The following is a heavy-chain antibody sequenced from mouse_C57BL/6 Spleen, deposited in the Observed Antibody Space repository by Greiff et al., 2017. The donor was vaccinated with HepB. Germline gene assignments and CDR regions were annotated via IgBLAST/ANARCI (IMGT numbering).Heavy chain of an antibody. V-gene: IGHV1-4*01. CDR1: GYTFTSYT. CDR2: INPSSGYT. Sequence: QVQLQQSGAELARPGASVKMSCKASGYTFTSYTMHWVTQRPGQGLEWIGYINPSSGYTKYNQKFKDKATLTADKSSSTAYMQLSSLTSEDSAVYYCARCPNYYGSSSYWYFDVWGTGTTVTVSS. D-gene: IGHD1-1*01. J-gene: IGHJ1*03. CDR3: ARCPNYYGSSSYWYFDV.